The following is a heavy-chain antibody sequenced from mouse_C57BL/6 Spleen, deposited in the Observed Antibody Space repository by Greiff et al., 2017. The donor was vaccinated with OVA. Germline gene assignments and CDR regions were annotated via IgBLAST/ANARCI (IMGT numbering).Heavy chain of an antibody. CDR1: GYAFSSSW. J-gene: IGHJ2*01. D-gene: IGHD2-4*01. CDR3: ARWDYDRAYYFDY. V-gene: IGHV1-82*01. Sequence: VQLQQSGPELVKPGASVKISCKASGYAFSSSWMNWVKQRPGKGLEWIGRIYPGDGDTNYNGKFKGKATLTADKSSSTAYMQLSSLTSEDSAVYFCARWDYDRAYYFDYWGQGTTLTVSS. CDR2: IYPGDGDT.